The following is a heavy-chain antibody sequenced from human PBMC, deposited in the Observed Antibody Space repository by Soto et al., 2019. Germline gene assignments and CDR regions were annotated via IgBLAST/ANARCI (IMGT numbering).Heavy chain of an antibody. J-gene: IGHJ6*02. CDR3: ARVKATMVRGVAHLNNYYYYGMDV. Sequence: GGSLRLSCAASGFTFSSYAMHWVRQAPGKGLEWVAVISYDGSNKYYADSVKGRFTISRDNSKNTLYLQMNSLRAEDTAVYYCARVKATMVRGVAHLNNYYYYGMDVWGQVTTVTVSS. CDR2: ISYDGSNK. V-gene: IGHV3-30-3*01. D-gene: IGHD3-10*01. CDR1: GFTFSSYA.